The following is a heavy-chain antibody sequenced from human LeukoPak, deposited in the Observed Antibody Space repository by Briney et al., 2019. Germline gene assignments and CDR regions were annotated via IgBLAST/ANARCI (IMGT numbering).Heavy chain of an antibody. J-gene: IGHJ4*02. D-gene: IGHD4-23*01. CDR2: ISGSRVST. V-gene: IGHV3-23*01. CDR3: AKDLSTYVDYGGNPPFDY. Sequence: GASLRLSCAASGFTFSSYAVSWVRQAPGKWLEWVSTISGSRVSTYYADSVKGRFTISRDNSKNTLYLQMNSLRVEDTAVYYCAKDLSTYVDYGGNPPFDYWGQGTLVTVSS. CDR1: GFTFSSYA.